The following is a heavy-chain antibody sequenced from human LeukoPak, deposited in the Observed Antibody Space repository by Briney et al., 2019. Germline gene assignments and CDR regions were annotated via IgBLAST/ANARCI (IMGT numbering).Heavy chain of an antibody. Sequence: SQTLSLTCTVSGGSISSGGFYWSWVRQHPGKGLEWIGYISYSGTTYYNPSLKSRVAISVDTSKNLFSLKLSSVTAADTAVYYCANYGSGSYRFDPWGQGTLVTVSS. CDR3: ANYGSGSYRFDP. CDR1: GGSISSGGFY. CDR2: ISYSGTT. J-gene: IGHJ5*02. D-gene: IGHD3-10*01. V-gene: IGHV4-31*03.